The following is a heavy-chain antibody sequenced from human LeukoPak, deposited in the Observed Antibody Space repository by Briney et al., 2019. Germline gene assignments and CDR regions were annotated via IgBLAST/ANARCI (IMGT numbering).Heavy chain of an antibody. CDR3: AKDQSGTAYYYYYGMDV. V-gene: IGHV3-23*01. J-gene: IGHJ6*02. CDR1: GFTFSSYA. CDR2: ISGSGGST. Sequence: GSLRLSCAASGFTFSSYATSWVRQAPGKGLEWVSAISGSGGSTYYADSVKGRFTISRDNSKNTLYLQMNSLRAEDTAVYYCAKDQSGTAYYYYYGMDVWGQGTTVTVSS. D-gene: IGHD1-14*01.